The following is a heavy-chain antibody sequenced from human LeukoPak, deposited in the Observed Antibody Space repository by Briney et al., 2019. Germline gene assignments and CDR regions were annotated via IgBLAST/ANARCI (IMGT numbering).Heavy chain of an antibody. D-gene: IGHD3/OR15-3a*01. CDR1: GFTFSSYS. V-gene: IGHV3-48*02. CDR3: ARDRDWSFDY. Sequence: GGSLRLSCAASGFTFSSYSMNWVRQAPGKGLEWVSYISSSSSTIYYADSVKGRFTISRDYGENSLYLQMNSLRDEDTAVYYCARDRDWSFDYWGQGTQVTVSS. J-gene: IGHJ4*02. CDR2: ISSSSSTI.